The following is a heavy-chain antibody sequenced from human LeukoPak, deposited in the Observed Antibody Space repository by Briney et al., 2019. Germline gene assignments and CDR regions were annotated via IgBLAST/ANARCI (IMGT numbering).Heavy chain of an antibody. V-gene: IGHV4-34*01. J-gene: IGHJ2*01. CDR2: IDHSGST. CDR1: GGSFSGYY. Sequence: SETLSLTCGVYGGSFSGYYWSWVRQPPGKGLEWIGEIDHSGSTNYNPSLKSRVTISVDTSKNQFSLKLSSVTAADTAVYYCASSFANYWYFDLWGRGTLVTVSS. CDR3: ASSFANYWYFDL.